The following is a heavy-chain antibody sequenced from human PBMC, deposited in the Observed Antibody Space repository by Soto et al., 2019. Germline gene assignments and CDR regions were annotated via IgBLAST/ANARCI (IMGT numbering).Heavy chain of an antibody. Sequence: EVQLLESGGGLVQPGGSLRLSCAASGFTFSSYGMTWVRQAPGKGLEWVSRISGSGGSTDYADSVKGRFTISRDNSKNTLYLHMNSLRAEDTAVYYCAKNFNFLRVIDYWGQGTLVTVSS. J-gene: IGHJ4*02. CDR1: GFTFSSYG. D-gene: IGHD1-20*01. V-gene: IGHV3-23*01. CDR2: ISGSGGST. CDR3: AKNFNFLRVIDY.